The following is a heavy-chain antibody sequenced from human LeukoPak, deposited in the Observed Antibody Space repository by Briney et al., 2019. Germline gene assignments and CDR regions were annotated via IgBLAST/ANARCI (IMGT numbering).Heavy chain of an antibody. Sequence: PGGSLRLSCAASGFTFSSYSMNWVRQAPGKGLEWVSSISSSGAYIHYADSVKGRFTISRDNAKNSLYLQMDSLRAEDTAVYYCARESRVHDAFDIWGQGTMVTVSS. CDR1: GFTFSSYS. V-gene: IGHV3-21*01. D-gene: IGHD1-1*01. CDR2: ISSSGAYI. CDR3: ARESRVHDAFDI. J-gene: IGHJ3*02.